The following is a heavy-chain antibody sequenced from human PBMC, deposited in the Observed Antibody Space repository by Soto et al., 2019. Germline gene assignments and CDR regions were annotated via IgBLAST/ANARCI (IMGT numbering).Heavy chain of an antibody. D-gene: IGHD3-22*01. V-gene: IGHV3-53*01. J-gene: IGHJ4*02. CDR2: IYSGGST. Sequence: GGSLRLSCAASGFTVSSNYMSWVRQAPGKGLEWVSVIYSGGSTYYAGSVKGRFTISRDNSKNTLYLQMNSLRAEDTAVYYCARDDSSGYYNYWGQGTLVTVSS. CDR3: ARDDSSGYYNY. CDR1: GFTVSSNY.